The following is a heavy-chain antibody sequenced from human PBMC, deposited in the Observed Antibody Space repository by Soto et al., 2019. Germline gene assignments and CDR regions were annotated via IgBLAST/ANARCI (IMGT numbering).Heavy chain of an antibody. Sequence: EVQLVQSGAEVKKPGESLRISCKGSGYSFTSYWISWVRQMPGKGLEGMGRIDPSDSYTNYSPSFQGHVTISADKSMSTAYLQWSSLKASDTAMYYCARLQPAAGDNDLTFDYWGQGTLVTVSS. J-gene: IGHJ4*02. CDR3: ARLQPAAGDNDLTFDY. V-gene: IGHV5-10-1*01. CDR2: IDPSDSYT. CDR1: GYSFTSYW. D-gene: IGHD6-13*01.